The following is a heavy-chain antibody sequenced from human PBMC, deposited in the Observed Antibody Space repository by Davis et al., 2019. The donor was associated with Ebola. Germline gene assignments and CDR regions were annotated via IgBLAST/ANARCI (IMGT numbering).Heavy chain of an antibody. CDR2: ISSSSSYI. Sequence: PGGSLRLSCAASGFTFSSYSMNWVRQAPGKGLEWVSSISSSSSYIYYADSVKGRFTISRDNAKNSLYLRMNGLRAEDTAVYYCARVELADDYVWGSYRYIDGSDGAFDIWGQGTMVTVAS. CDR3: ARVELADDYVWGSYRYIDGSDGAFDI. J-gene: IGHJ3*02. V-gene: IGHV3-21*01. CDR1: GFTFSSYS. D-gene: IGHD3-16*02.